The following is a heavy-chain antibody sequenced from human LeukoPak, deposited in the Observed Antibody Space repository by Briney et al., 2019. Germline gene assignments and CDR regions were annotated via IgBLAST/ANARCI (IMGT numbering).Heavy chain of an antibody. D-gene: IGHD3-10*01. Sequence: SVEVSCKASEFTFTGYYIHWLRQAPGQGLEWMGRIIPILGIANYAQKFQGRVTITADKSTSTAYMELSSLRSEDTAVYYCARDLLGLLWFGELYSWGQGTLVTVSS. CDR1: EFTFTGYY. CDR2: IIPILGIA. J-gene: IGHJ5*02. CDR3: ARDLLGLLWFGELYS. V-gene: IGHV1-69*04.